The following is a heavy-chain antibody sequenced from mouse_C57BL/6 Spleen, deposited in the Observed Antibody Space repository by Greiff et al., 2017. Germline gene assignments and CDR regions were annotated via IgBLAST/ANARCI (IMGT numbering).Heavy chain of an antibody. CDR1: GFTFSSYG. D-gene: IGHD1-1*01. Sequence: EVQRVESGGDLVKPGGSLKPSCAASGFTFSSYGMSWVRQTPDKRLEWVATISSGGSYTYYPDSVKGRFTISRDNAKNTLYLQMSSLKSEDTAMYYCARLTTVVGGYFDYWGQGTTLTVSS. J-gene: IGHJ2*01. V-gene: IGHV5-6*01. CDR3: ARLTTVVGGYFDY. CDR2: ISSGGSYT.